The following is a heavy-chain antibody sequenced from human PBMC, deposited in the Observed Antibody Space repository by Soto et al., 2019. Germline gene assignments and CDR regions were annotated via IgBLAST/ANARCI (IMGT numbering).Heavy chain of an antibody. J-gene: IGHJ6*02. Sequence: GGSVRLSCAATGLIFSTYAMSWVRQAPGKGLEWVSAISGPGSNTYCADSVKGRFTISRDNSKNTLYLQMESLRAEDTAVYYCAKGSGHAYYYYGMDVWCQGTTVTVSS. D-gene: IGHD6-19*01. CDR1: GLIFSTYA. CDR2: ISGPGSNT. CDR3: AKGSGHAYYYYGMDV. V-gene: IGHV3-23*01.